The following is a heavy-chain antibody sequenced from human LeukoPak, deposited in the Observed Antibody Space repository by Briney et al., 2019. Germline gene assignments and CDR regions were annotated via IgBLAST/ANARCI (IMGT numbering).Heavy chain of an antibody. CDR3: ASDSPYYGMDV. Sequence: PGGSLRLSRAASGFPFSSYWMHWVRQAPGKGLLWVSRINSDGSATIYADSVRGRFTISRDNAKNTLYLQMSGLRVDDTAVYHCASDSPYYGMDVWGQGTTVTVS. J-gene: IGHJ6*02. CDR2: INSDGSAT. CDR1: GFPFSSYW. V-gene: IGHV3-74*01.